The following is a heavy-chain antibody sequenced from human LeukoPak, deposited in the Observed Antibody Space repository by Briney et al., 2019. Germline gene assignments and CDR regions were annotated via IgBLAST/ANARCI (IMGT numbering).Heavy chain of an antibody. V-gene: IGHV3-30*03. D-gene: IGHD2-21*01. CDR1: GFPFSSYW. CDR3: ARDLSMSYSVDY. CDR2: ISWDGNVK. Sequence: GGSLRLSCVASGFPFSSYWMTWVRQAPGKGLEWLAFISWDGNVKTCADSVEGRFTISRDSPKNTLFLQMNSLRAEDTAVYYCARDLSMSYSVDYWGQGTLVTVSS. J-gene: IGHJ4*02.